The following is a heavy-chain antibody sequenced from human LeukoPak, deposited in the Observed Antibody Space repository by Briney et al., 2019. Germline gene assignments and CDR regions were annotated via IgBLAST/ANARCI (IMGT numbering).Heavy chain of an antibody. V-gene: IGHV3-7*01. CDR1: GFSVTSYW. Sequence: GGSLRLSCGVSGFSVTSYWMSWVRQAPGKGLEWVASLKQDGSDRYYVDSVKGRFTIARDDAKNSLYLQMNSLRAEDTAVYYCARDLAFGELLTPFDYWGQGALVTVSS. CDR2: LKQDGSDR. J-gene: IGHJ4*02. D-gene: IGHD3-10*01. CDR3: ARDLAFGELLTPFDY.